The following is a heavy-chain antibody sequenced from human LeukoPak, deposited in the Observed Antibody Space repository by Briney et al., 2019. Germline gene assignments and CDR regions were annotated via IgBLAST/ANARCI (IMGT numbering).Heavy chain of an antibody. D-gene: IGHD6-19*01. CDR2: IYYSGST. J-gene: IGHJ2*01. CDR3: ARQGHQPGGSGWYGADWYFDL. CDR1: GGSISSSSYY. Sequence: PSETLSLTCTVSGGSISSSSYYWGWIRQPPGKGLEWFGSIYYSGSTYYNPSLKSRVTISVDTSKNQFSLKLSFVTAADTAVYYCARQGHQPGGSGWYGADWYFDLWGRGTLVTVSS. V-gene: IGHV4-39*01.